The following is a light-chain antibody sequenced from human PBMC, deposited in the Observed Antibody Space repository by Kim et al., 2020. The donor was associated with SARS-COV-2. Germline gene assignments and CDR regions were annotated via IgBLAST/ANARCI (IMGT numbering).Light chain of an antibody. CDR3: LLYYGPAQAI. V-gene: IGLV7-43*01. CDR1: TGAVTSGYY. CDR2: STS. Sequence: QTVVTQEPSLTVSPGGTVTLTCASSTGAVTSGYYPNWFQQKAGQPPRALIYSTSKGHSWTPARFSGSLLGGKAALTLSGAQPEDEAEYYCLLYYGPAQAIFGGGTQLTVL. J-gene: IGLJ2*01.